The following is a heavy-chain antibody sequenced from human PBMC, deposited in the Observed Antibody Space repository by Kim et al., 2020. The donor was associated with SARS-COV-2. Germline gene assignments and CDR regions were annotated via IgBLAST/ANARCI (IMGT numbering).Heavy chain of an antibody. CDR1: GYTFTSYA. Sequence: ASVKVSCKASGYTFTSYAMHWVRQTPGQRLEWMGWINAGNGNTKYSQKFQGRVTITRDTSASTAYMELSSLRSEDTAVYYCARVRYFDWLLHLWGQGTLVTVSS. D-gene: IGHD3-9*01. CDR3: ARVRYFDWLLHL. CDR2: INAGNGNT. V-gene: IGHV1-3*01. J-gene: IGHJ5*02.